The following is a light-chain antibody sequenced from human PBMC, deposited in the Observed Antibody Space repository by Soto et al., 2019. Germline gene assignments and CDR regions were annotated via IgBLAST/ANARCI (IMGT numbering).Light chain of an antibody. CDR1: SSDVGSYNL. V-gene: IGLV2-23*01. Sequence: QSALTQPASVSGSPGQSITISCTGTSSDVGSYNLVSWYQHHPGKAPKLMIYEGSRRPSGVSNRFSGSKSGNTASLTISGLQAEDEADYYCCSYASSSTYVFGTGTKLTVL. CDR3: CSYASSSTYV. CDR2: EGS. J-gene: IGLJ1*01.